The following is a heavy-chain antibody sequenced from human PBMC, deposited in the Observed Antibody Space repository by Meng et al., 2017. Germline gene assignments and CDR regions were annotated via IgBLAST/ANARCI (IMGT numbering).Heavy chain of an antibody. CDR1: GGSISSSSYY. J-gene: IGHJ4*02. D-gene: IGHD4-23*01. CDR3: ARDRGGGNDYFDY. Sequence: QVPLQQWGPGLLTPSETLSLTCTVSGGSISSSSYYWGWIRHPPGKGLEWIGYIYYSGSTYYNPSLKSRVTISVDTSKNQFSLKLSSVTAADTAVYYCARDRGGGNDYFDYWGQGTLVTVSS. CDR2: IYYSGST. V-gene: IGHV4-31*03.